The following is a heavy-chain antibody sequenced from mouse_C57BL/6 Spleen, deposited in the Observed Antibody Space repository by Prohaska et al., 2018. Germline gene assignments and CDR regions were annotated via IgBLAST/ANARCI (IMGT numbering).Heavy chain of an antibody. J-gene: IGHJ1*03. CDR2: INSDGIAI. CDR3: MRYGNYWYFDV. D-gene: IGHD2-1*01. Sequence: EVQLLETGGGLVQPGGSRGLSCEGSGFTFSGFWMSWVRQTPGKTLKWIGDINSDGIAINYATSIKDRFTIFRENDKSTLYLQMSNVRSEDTATYFCMRYGNYWYFDVWGTGTTVTVSS. CDR1: GFTFSGFW. V-gene: IGHV11-2*01.